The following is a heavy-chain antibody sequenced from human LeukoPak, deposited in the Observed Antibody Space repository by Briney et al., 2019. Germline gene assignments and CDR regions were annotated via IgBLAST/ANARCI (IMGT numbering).Heavy chain of an antibody. J-gene: IGHJ4*02. CDR3: TKDLRYYYADNHSEMDEHDY. CDR1: GFTFSSYA. CDR2: ISYDGSNK. Sequence: PGRSLRLSRAASGFTFSSYAMHWVRQAPGKGLEWVAVISYDGSNKYYADSVKGRFTISRDNSKNTLSLQMNSLRAEDTALYYCTKDLRYYYADNHSEMDEHDYWGQGTLVTVSS. D-gene: IGHD4-23*01. V-gene: IGHV3-30*04.